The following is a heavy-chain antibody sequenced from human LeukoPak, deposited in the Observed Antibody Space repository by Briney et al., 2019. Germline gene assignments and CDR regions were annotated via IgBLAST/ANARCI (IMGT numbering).Heavy chain of an antibody. CDR2: INPNSGGT. V-gene: IGHV1-2*02. D-gene: IGHD6-6*01. J-gene: IGHJ6*03. CDR3: ARNKQLVPGLRPNYYYYMDV. Sequence: GASVTVSCKASGYTFTGYYMHWVRQAPGQGLEWMGWINPNSGGTNYAQKFQGRVTMTRDTSISTAYMELSRLRSDDTAVYYCARNKQLVPGLRPNYYYYMDVWGKGTTVTVSS. CDR1: GYTFTGYY.